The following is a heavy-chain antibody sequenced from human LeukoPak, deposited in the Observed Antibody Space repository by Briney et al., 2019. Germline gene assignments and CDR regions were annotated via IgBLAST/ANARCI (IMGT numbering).Heavy chain of an antibody. CDR1: GYSITIGYY. J-gene: IGHJ4*02. D-gene: IGHD6-19*01. CDR3: ATNASAGIAVAGYFDY. V-gene: IGHV4-38-2*02. CDR2: IYHSGRT. Sequence: ADTVSLTRTVSGYSITIGYYWGWIRQPPGKGLEWIWSIYHSGRTYYNPSLTSRVTISVDTAKNRFSLKLSSVTAADTAVYYSATNASAGIAVAGYFDYWGQGTLVTVSS.